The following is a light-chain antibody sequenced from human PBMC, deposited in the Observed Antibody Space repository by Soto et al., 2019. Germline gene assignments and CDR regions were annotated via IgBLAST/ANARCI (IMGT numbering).Light chain of an antibody. J-gene: IGKJ2*01. V-gene: IGKV1-33*01. CDR1: QDIRNR. CDR2: DAS. Sequence: DIQMTQSPSSLSASVGDRVTITCQASQDIRNRLNWYQQKPGKAPKLLIYDASNLETGVPSRFSGSGSGTDFTFTISSLQPEDIATYYCQQYDNLPPYTFGQGTKLEIK. CDR3: QQYDNLPPYT.